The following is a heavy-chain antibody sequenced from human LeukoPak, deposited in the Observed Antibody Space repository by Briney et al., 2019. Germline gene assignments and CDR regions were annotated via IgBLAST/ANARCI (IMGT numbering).Heavy chain of an antibody. D-gene: IGHD6-19*01. CDR2: INHSGST. Sequence: SETLSLTCAVYGGSFSGYYWSWIRQPPGKGLEWIGEINHSGSTNYNPSLKSRVTISVDTSKDQFSLKLSSVTAADTAVYYCARCGRWLRRDMEVWGKGTTVTVSS. CDR1: GGSFSGYY. J-gene: IGHJ6*03. CDR3: ARCGRWLRRDMEV. V-gene: IGHV4-34*01.